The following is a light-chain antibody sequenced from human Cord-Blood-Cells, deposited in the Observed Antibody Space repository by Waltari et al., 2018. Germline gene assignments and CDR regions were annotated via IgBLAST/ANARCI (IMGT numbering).Light chain of an antibody. CDR3: SSYTSSSTLV. J-gene: IGLJ1*01. V-gene: IGLV2-14*01. CDR1: RSDVGGYNN. Sequence: QSALTQPASVSGSPGQSITISCTGTRSDVGGYNNVSWYQQHPGKAPKLMIYDVSNRPSGVSNRFSGSKSGNTASLTISGLQAEDEADYYCSSYTSSSTLVFGTGTKVTVL. CDR2: DVS.